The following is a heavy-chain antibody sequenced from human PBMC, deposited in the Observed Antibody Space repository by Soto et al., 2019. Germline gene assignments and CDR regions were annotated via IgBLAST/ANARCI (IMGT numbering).Heavy chain of an antibody. J-gene: IGHJ4*02. V-gene: IGHV3-23*01. CDR1: GFTFSSYA. D-gene: IGHD2-15*01. CDR3: AKGIDVVVVAAYDY. Sequence: GGSLRLSCAASGFTFSSYAMSWVRQAPGKGLEWVSAISGSGGSTYYADSVKGRFTISRDNSKNTLYLQMNSLRAEDTAVYYCAKGIDVVVVAAYDYWGQETLGAVSS. CDR2: ISGSGGST.